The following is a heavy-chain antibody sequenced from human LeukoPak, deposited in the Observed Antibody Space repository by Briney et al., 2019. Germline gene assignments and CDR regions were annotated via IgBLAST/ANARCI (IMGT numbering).Heavy chain of an antibody. CDR2: INPYSGGT. Sequence: ASVKVSCKASGYTFTSYGISWVRQAPGKGLEWMGWINPYSGGTNYAQKFRGRVTMTRDTSISTAYVDLSRLTSDDTAVYYCARSEIYCNNGFCYREPCDYWGRGTLVTVSS. J-gene: IGHJ4*02. CDR3: ARSEIYCNNGFCYREPCDY. CDR1: GYTFTSYG. D-gene: IGHD2-8*01. V-gene: IGHV1-2*02.